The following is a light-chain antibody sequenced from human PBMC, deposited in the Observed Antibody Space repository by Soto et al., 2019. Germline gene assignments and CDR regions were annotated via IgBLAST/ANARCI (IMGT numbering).Light chain of an antibody. V-gene: IGLV1-44*01. J-gene: IGLJ1*01. CDR3: AAGDDSLNGYV. CDR1: SSNIGTNA. Sequence: QSVLTQPPSASGTPGQRGTISCSGGSSNIGTNAVNWYQQLPGTAPKLLSYNNNQRPSGVPDRFSGSKSGTSASLAISGLQYEDEADYYCAAGDDSLNGYVFGTGTKLTVL. CDR2: NNN.